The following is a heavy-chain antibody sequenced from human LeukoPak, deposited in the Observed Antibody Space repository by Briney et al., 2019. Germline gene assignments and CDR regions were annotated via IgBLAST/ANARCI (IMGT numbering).Heavy chain of an antibody. CDR2: ISWNSGSI. J-gene: IGHJ4*02. CDR1: GFTFDDYA. CDR3: AKGTGRYWTFFDD. D-gene: IGHD1-26*01. V-gene: IGHV3-9*01. Sequence: GGSLRLSCAATGFTFDDYAMHWVRHSPGRGLEWVSGISWNSGSIDYAASVRGRFTISRDNANNSLYLQMNSLRPEASALYYCAKGTGRYWTFFDDWGQGTLVTVSS.